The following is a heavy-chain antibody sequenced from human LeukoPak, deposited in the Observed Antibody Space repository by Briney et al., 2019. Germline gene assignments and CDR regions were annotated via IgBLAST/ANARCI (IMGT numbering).Heavy chain of an antibody. CDR1: GGSISSSSHY. V-gene: IGHV4-39*01. Sequence: PSETLSLTCTVSGGSISSSSHYWGWIRQPPGKGLESLGCMYYSGGTYYNPSLKSRVTISIDTSRNQFSLKLNSVTAADTAVYYCARLVRYCSTNSCYPFDYGGQGTLVTVSS. CDR3: ARLVRYCSTNSCYPFDY. J-gene: IGHJ4*02. D-gene: IGHD2-2*01. CDR2: MYYSGGT.